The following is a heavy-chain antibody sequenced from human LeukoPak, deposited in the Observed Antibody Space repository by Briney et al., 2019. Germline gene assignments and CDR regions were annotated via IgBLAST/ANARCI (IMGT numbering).Heavy chain of an antibody. CDR3: ARGEDSDY. D-gene: IGHD1-26*01. CDR2: ISGSGGST. CDR1: GFTFSSYA. J-gene: IGHJ4*02. Sequence: GGSLRLSCAASGFTFSSYAMSWVRQAPGKGLEWVSGISGSGGSTNYADSVKGRFTISRDNSRNTLYLQMNSLRAEDTAVYYCARGEDSDYWGQGTLVAVSS. V-gene: IGHV3-23*01.